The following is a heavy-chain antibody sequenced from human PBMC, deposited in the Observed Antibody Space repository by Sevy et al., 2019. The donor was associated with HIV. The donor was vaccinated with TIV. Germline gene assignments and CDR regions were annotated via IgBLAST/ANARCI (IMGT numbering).Heavy chain of an antibody. Sequence: GGSLRLSCAASGFTFSSYAMHWVRQAPGKGLEWVAVISYDGSNKYYADSVKGRFTISRDNSKNTLYLQVKSLRTEDTAVHNCAREKHDYAGNLRTGWFDPWGQGTLVTVSS. J-gene: IGHJ5*02. CDR2: ISYDGSNK. CDR3: AREKHDYAGNLRTGWFDP. D-gene: IGHD4-17*01. V-gene: IGHV3-30-3*01. CDR1: GFTFSSYA.